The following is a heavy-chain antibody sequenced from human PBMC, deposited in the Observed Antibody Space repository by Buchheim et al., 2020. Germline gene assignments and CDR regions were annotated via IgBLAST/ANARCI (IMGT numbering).Heavy chain of an antibody. V-gene: IGHV5-10-1*01. D-gene: IGHD3-22*01. CDR1: GYSFTSYW. CDR3: AKSHYYDSSGYTRLDV. CDR2: IDPSDSYT. J-gene: IGHJ6*02. Sequence: EVQLVQSGAEVKKPGESLRISCKGSGYSFTSYWISWVRQMPGKGLEWMGRIDPSDSYTNYSPSFQGHVTISADKSITTAYPQWSSLKASDTAMYYCAKSHYYDSSGYTRLDVWGQGTT.